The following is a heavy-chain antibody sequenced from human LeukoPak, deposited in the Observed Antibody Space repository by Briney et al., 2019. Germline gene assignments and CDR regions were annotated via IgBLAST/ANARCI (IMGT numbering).Heavy chain of an antibody. CDR3: ARWDYCGGDCYQPGASYYYYGMDV. CDR2: IIPILGIA. Sequence: ASVKVSCKASGGTFSSYAISWVRQAPGQGLEWMGRIIPILGIANYAQEFQGRVTITADKSTSTAYMELSSLRSEDTAVYYCARWDYCGGDCYQPGASYYYYGMDVWGQGTTVTVSS. V-gene: IGHV1-69*04. D-gene: IGHD2-21*02. CDR1: GGTFSSYA. J-gene: IGHJ6*02.